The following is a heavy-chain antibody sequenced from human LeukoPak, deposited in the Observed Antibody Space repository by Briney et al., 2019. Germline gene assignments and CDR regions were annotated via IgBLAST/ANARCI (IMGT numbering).Heavy chain of an antibody. V-gene: IGHV4-30-2*01. Sequence: SQTLSLTCAVSGGSISSGGYSWSWIRQPPGKGLEWIGYIYHSGSTYYNPSLKSRVTISADRSKNQFSLKLSSVTAADTAVYYCAREVVEYYYDSGAFDIWGQGTMVTVSS. CDR2: IYHSGST. CDR3: AREVVEYYYDSGAFDI. CDR1: GGSISSGGYS. D-gene: IGHD3-22*01. J-gene: IGHJ3*02.